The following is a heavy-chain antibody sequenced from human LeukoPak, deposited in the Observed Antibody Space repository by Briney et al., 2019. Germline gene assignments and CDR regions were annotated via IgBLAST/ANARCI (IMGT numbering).Heavy chain of an antibody. Sequence: PGGSLRLSCVPSGFTFSSFAMTWVRQAPGKGLEWVSSISGSGGTTYYADSVKGRFTISRDNSKNTLYLQMNSLRAEDTAVYYCARGLWMNSFDYTPPRGYWGQGTLVTVSS. CDR1: GFTFSSFA. D-gene: IGHD4-11*01. V-gene: IGHV3-23*01. CDR3: ARGLWMNSFDYTPPRGY. CDR2: ISGSGGTT. J-gene: IGHJ4*02.